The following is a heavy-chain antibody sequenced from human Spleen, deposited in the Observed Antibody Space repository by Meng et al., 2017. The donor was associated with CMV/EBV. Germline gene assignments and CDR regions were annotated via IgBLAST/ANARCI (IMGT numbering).Heavy chain of an antibody. CDR1: GFTFDDYG. CDR3: ARDGHSSSSGDGLYYYYGMDV. Sequence: GESLNISCAASGFTFDDYGMSWVRQAPGKGLEWVSGINWNGGSTGYADSVKGRFTISRDNAKNSLYLQMNSLRAEDTALYYCARDGHSSSSGDGLYYYYGMDVWGQGTTVTVSS. J-gene: IGHJ6*02. V-gene: IGHV3-20*04. CDR2: INWNGGST. D-gene: IGHD6-6*01.